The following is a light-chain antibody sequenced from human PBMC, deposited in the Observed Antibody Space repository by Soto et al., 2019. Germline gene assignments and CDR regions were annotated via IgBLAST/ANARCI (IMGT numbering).Light chain of an antibody. CDR3: SSYTSSSTLEV. CDR2: DVS. J-gene: IGLJ3*02. Sequence: QSALTQPASVSGSPGQSITISCTGTSSDVGGYNYVSWYQQHPGKAPKLMIYDVSNRPSGVSNRFSGSKSGNTASLTISGLQAEDEADYYCSSYTSSSTLEVFGGWTKRTVL. V-gene: IGLV2-14*01. CDR1: SSDVGGYNY.